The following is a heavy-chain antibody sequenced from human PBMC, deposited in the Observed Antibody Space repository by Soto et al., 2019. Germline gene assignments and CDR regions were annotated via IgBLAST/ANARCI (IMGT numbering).Heavy chain of an antibody. V-gene: IGHV1-18*01. CDR1: GYTFTSYG. J-gene: IGHJ5*02. CDR2: ISAYNGNT. CDR3: ARGWSSSWYYWFDP. D-gene: IGHD6-13*01. Sequence: ASVKVSCKASGYTFTSYGISWVRQAPGQGLEWMGWISAYNGNTNYAQKLQGRVTMTTDTSTSTAYMELSSLRSEDTAVYYCARGWSSSWYYWFDPWGQGTLVTVSS.